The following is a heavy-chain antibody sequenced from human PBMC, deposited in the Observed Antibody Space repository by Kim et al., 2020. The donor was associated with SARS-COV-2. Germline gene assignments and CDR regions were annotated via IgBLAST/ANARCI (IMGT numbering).Heavy chain of an antibody. V-gene: IGHV4-39*01. CDR2: IHYSGST. CDR3: ARRGAVAGNPVYDY. J-gene: IGHJ4*02. CDR1: GGSISSSGYY. D-gene: IGHD6-19*01. Sequence: SETLSLTCTVSGGSISSSGYYWTWIRQSPGEGLEWIGSIHYSGSTYYNPSLKGRITISVDTSKNQFSLDLSSVTAADTAVYYCARRGAVAGNPVYDYWGQGTLVTVSS.